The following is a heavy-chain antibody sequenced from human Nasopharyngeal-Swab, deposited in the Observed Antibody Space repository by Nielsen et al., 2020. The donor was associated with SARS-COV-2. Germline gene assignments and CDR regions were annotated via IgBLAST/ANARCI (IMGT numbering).Heavy chain of an antibody. J-gene: IGHJ6*02. CDR3: ARDEDV. CDR2: INTANGDT. Sequence: WVRQAPEQGLEWMGWINTANGDTRYSQKFQDRVTISTDTSAISTDTSATTAYMELSSLGSEDTAVYFCARDEDVWGQGTTVTVS. V-gene: IGHV1-3*04.